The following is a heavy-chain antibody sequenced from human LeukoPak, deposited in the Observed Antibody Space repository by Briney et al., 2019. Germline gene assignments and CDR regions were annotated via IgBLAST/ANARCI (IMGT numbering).Heavy chain of an antibody. CDR3: ARAVCSGGSCYRHPYYYYGMDV. CDR2: IYPGDSDT. Sequence: GESLKISCKGSGYSFTSCWIGWVRQMPGKGLEWMGIIYPGDSDTRYSPSFQGQVTISADKSISTAYLQWSSLKASDTAMYYCARAVCSGGSCYRHPYYYYGMDVWGQGTTVTVSS. D-gene: IGHD2-15*01. J-gene: IGHJ6*02. V-gene: IGHV5-51*01. CDR1: GYSFTSCW.